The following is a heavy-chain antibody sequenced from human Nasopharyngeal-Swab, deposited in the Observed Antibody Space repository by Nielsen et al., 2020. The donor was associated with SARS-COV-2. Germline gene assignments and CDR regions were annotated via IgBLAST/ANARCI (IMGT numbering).Heavy chain of an antibody. V-gene: IGHV4-39*01. Sequence: SETLSLTCSVTGDSIDRSSFYWAWIREPPGKGLEWIGSIFYNGNTYYNPSLKSRVTISVDTSKNEFSVKLSSATAADTAVYYCARRQSSGWYGSFDYWGQGRPVTVSS. CDR3: ARRQSSGWYGSFDY. CDR2: IFYNGNT. CDR1: GDSIDRSSFY. J-gene: IGHJ4*02. D-gene: IGHD6-19*01.